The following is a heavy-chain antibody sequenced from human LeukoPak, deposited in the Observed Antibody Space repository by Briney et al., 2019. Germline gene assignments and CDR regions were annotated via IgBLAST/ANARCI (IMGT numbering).Heavy chain of an antibody. CDR3: ASHNYYYDSSGYFPRLVSYYYYMDV. V-gene: IGHV1-69*06. Sequence: GSSVKVSCKASGGTFSSYAISWVRQAPGQGLEWMGGIIPIFGTANYAQKFQGRVTITADKSTSTAYMELSSLRSEDTAVYYCASHNYYYDSSGYFPRLVSYYYYMDVWGKGTTVTISS. J-gene: IGHJ6*03. D-gene: IGHD3-22*01. CDR1: GGTFSSYA. CDR2: IIPIFGTA.